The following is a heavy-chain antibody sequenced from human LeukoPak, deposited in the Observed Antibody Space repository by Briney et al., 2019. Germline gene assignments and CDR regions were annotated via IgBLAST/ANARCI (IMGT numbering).Heavy chain of an antibody. V-gene: IGHV1-69*05. J-gene: IGHJ4*02. D-gene: IGHD5-12*01. CDR3: PRGGYSYFDY. CDR2: IFPIFATA. Sequence: WIVVIFPIFATANSAQKFQGRVTIKTEESTSTAYMEVSRLRSEDTAVYYCPRGGYSYFDYWGQGTLVTVSS.